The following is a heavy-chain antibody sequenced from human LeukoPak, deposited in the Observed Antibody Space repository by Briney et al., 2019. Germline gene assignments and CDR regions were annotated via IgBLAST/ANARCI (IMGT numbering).Heavy chain of an antibody. J-gene: IGHJ4*01. D-gene: IGHD6-13*01. Sequence: SETLSLTCTVSGGSISSSSYYWGWIRQPPGKGLEWIGSIYYSGSTYYNPSLKSRVTISVDTSKNQFSLKLSSVTAADTAVYYCAREYSSSWYSVAYDYWGQEPWSPSPQ. CDR2: IYYSGST. V-gene: IGHV4-39*02. CDR1: GGSISSSSYY. CDR3: AREYSSSWYSVAYDY.